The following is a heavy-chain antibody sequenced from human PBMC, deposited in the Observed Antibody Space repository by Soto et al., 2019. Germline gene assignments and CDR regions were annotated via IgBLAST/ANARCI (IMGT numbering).Heavy chain of an antibody. V-gene: IGHV4-61*08. Sequence: SETLSLTCAVSGGSISSGGYSWSWIRQPPGKGLEWIGYIYYSGSTNYNPSLKSRVTISVDTSKNQFSLNLSSVTAADTAVYYCARQRRDFDYWGQGSLVTVSS. CDR3: ARQRRDFDY. J-gene: IGHJ4*02. CDR2: IYYSGST. CDR1: GGSISSGGYS. D-gene: IGHD6-25*01.